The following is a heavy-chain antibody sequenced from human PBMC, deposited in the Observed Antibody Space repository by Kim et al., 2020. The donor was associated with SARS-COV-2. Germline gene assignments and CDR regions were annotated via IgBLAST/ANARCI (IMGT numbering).Heavy chain of an antibody. D-gene: IGHD2-2*01. CDR3: VRDSVPDDPDDAFDF. V-gene: IGHV3-30-3*01. Sequence: GGSLRLSCVVSGSMFRRHPIHWVRQAPGKGLEWLISISVDGGTKHYAGSVRGRFTISRDTSTDTVFLQMSSLGPEDTALYFCVRDSVPDDPDDAFDFWGQGTMVTVSS. CDR2: ISVDGGTK. CDR1: GSMFRRHP. J-gene: IGHJ3*01.